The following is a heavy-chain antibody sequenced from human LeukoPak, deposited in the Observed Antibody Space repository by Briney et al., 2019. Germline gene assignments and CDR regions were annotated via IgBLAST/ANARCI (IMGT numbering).Heavy chain of an antibody. J-gene: IGHJ4*02. CDR3: ARHRTTTNDYGDYVYYFDY. V-gene: IGHV4-38-2*02. CDR2: VHYRGSS. D-gene: IGHD4-17*01. CDR1: GDSITSNYY. Sequence: SETLSLTCTVSGDSITSNYYWGWIRQPPGKGLEWIGSVHYRGSSQYNPSLKSRVTISVDTSKNQFSLKLSSVTAADTAVYYCARHRTTTNDYGDYVYYFDYWGQGTLVTVSS.